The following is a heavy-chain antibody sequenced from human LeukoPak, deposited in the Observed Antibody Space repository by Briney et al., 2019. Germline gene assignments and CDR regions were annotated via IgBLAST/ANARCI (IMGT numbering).Heavy chain of an antibody. J-gene: IGHJ3*01. CDR1: GETFNNQT. CDR2: VIPFLDWT. D-gene: IGHD4-17*01. Sequence: SVKVSCKASGETFNNQTINWVRQAPGQGFEWLGRVIPFLDWTDIAQKFQGRVTTTADKSTNTAYMELSSLRSEDTALYYCVTETTWQLRPGAFDVWGQGTMVTVS. CDR3: VTETTWQLRPGAFDV. V-gene: IGHV1-69*02.